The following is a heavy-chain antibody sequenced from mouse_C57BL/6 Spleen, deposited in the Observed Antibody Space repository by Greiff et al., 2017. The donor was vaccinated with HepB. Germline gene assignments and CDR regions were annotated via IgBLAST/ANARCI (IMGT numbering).Heavy chain of an antibody. V-gene: IGHV5-6*01. Sequence: EVKLMESGGDLVKPGGSLKLSCAASGFTFSSYGMSWVRQTPDKRLEWVATISSGGSYTYYPDSVKGRFTISRDNAKNTLYLQMSSLKSEDTAMYYCARQGEGLDYWGQGTTLTVSS. CDR1: GFTFSSYG. CDR2: ISSGGSYT. CDR3: ARQGEGLDY. J-gene: IGHJ2*01.